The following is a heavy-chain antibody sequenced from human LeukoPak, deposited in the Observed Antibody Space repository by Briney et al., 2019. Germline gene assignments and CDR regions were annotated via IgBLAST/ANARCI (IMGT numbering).Heavy chain of an antibody. V-gene: IGHV4-34*12. CDR3: ARYYGSGRDGDY. J-gene: IGHJ4*02. CDR2: IFYDGSS. Sequence: PSETLSLTCAVYGGSFGGYYWSWIRQPPGRGLEWIGSIFYDGSSDYNPSLKSRVTISVDTSKNKFSLKVNSVTAADTAVYFCARYYGSGRDGDYWGQGTLVTVSS. D-gene: IGHD3-10*01. CDR1: GGSFGGYY.